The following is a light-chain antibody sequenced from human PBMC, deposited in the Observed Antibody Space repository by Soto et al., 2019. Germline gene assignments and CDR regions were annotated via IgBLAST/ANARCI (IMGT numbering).Light chain of an antibody. CDR3: NSYTTRSTDV. CDR2: EVR. Sequence: QSVLTQPASVSGSPEQSITISCTGTGSDVGTYNRVSWYQPPPGTAPKLIIYEVRNRPSGVSNRFSGSKSGNTAYLTISGLQAEDEADYFCNSYTTRSTDVFGTGTKVTVL. CDR1: GSDVGTYNR. J-gene: IGLJ1*01. V-gene: IGLV2-14*01.